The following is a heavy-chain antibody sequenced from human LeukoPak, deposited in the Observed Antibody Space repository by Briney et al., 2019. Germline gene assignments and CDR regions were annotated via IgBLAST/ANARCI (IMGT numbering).Heavy chain of an antibody. CDR2: ISSSGSPI. CDR3: AREYNFWSGYHSYNWFDP. V-gene: IGHV3-48*03. CDR1: GFIFNSYE. D-gene: IGHD3-3*01. Sequence: GGSLRLSCAASGFIFNSYEMYWVRQAPGKGLEWVSYISSSGSPIYYADSVKGRFTISRDNAKNSLYLQMNSLRADDTAVYYCAREYNFWSGYHSYNWFDPWGQGTLVTVSS. J-gene: IGHJ5*02.